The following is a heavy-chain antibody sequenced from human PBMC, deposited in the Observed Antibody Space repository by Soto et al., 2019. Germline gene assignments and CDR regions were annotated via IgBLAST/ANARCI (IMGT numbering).Heavy chain of an antibody. CDR3: AGVHYYDSSGYYYYFDY. Sequence: PGGSLRLSCAASGFTFSSYGMHWVRQAPGKGLEWVAGICSDGSNTSYADSVKGRFTISRDNAKNTLYLQMNSLRAEDTAVYYCAGVHYYDSSGYYYYFDYWGQGTLVTVSS. V-gene: IGHV3-33*03. J-gene: IGHJ4*02. CDR1: GFTFSSYG. D-gene: IGHD3-22*01. CDR2: ICSDGSNT.